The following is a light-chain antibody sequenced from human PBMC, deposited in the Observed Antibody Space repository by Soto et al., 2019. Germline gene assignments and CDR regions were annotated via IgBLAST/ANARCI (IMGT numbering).Light chain of an antibody. Sequence: DIQMTQSPSYVSASVGDRVTISCRASQHIITWIAWYQQKPGKSPNLLIYAASTLQRGVPSRFSGSGSGTDFTLTINNLQPEDFATYYCQQVNSFPLTFGGGTKVEIK. CDR2: AAS. CDR1: QHIITW. J-gene: IGKJ4*02. V-gene: IGKV1-12*01. CDR3: QQVNSFPLT.